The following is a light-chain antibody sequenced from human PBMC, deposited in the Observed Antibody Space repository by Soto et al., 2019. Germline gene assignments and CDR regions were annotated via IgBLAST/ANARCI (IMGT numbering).Light chain of an antibody. CDR3: QQRSDWPPSLT. CDR2: AAS. V-gene: IGKV3-11*01. J-gene: IGKJ4*01. Sequence: ELLLTQSPPTLSISPGERATLSFGALQSVSSSLAWYQQKPGQAPRLLIYAASNRATGIPTRFSGSGSGTDFTLTISSLEPEDFGVYYCQQRSDWPPSLTFGGGTKVDIK. CDR1: QSVSSS.